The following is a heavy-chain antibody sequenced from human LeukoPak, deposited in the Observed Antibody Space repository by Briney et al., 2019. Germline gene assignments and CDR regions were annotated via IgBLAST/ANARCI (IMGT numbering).Heavy chain of an antibody. D-gene: IGHD5-12*01. Sequence: ASVKVSCKASGYTFTGYCMHWVRQAPGQGLEWMGWINPNSGGTNYAQKFQGRVTMTRDTSISTAYMELSRLRSDDTAVYYCAYTPEYSGRLGDWGQGTLVTVSS. CDR3: AYTPEYSGRLGD. CDR2: INPNSGGT. J-gene: IGHJ4*02. CDR1: GYTFTGYC. V-gene: IGHV1-2*02.